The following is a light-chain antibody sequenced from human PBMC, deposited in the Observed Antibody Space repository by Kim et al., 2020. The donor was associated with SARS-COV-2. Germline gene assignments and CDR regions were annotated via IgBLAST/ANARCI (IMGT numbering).Light chain of an antibody. CDR2: DNN. Sequence: GQKVTISCAGSSSNIENNYVSWYQQLPGTAPKLLLYDNNKRPSGIPDRFSGSKSGTSATLGITGLQTGDEADYYCGTWDSSLSAVVFGGGTQLTVL. V-gene: IGLV1-51*01. CDR3: GTWDSSLSAVV. CDR1: SSNIENNY. J-gene: IGLJ2*01.